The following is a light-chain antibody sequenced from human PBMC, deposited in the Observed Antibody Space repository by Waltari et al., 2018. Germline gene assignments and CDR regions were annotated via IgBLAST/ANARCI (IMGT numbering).Light chain of an antibody. CDR2: HTS. J-gene: IGKJ1*01. V-gene: IGKV3-20*01. Sequence: EIVLTQSPGTLSLSPGERATLSCRASQGVGKYLAWYQQRPGQALRLLLYHTSIRATGIPDRFSGSGYGTDFSLTISRLEPEDLAVYYCQKYDFLPATFGQGTTVEIK. CDR3: QKYDFLPAT. CDR1: QGVGKY.